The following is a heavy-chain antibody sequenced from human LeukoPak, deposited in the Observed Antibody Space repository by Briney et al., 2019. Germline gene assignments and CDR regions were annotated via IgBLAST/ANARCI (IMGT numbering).Heavy chain of an antibody. J-gene: IGHJ6*02. CDR3: AKDLYLQYCRGSACYLNYYNMDV. CDR2: ISYDGSNK. D-gene: IGHD2-15*01. V-gene: IGHV3-30*18. Sequence: GRSLRLSCAASGFTFSSYGMHWVRLAPGKGLEWVAVISYDGSNKYYADSVKGRFTISRDNSKNTLYLQMNGLRAEDTAVYYCAKDLYLQYCRGSACYLNYYNMDVWGQGTTVAVSS. CDR1: GFTFSSYG.